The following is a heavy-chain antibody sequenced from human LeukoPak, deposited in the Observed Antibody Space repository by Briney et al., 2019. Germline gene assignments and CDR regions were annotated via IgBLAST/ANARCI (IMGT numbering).Heavy chain of an antibody. V-gene: IGHV3-9*01. CDR1: GFTFDDYA. Sequence: GGSLRLSCAASGFTFDDYAMDWVRQAPGKGLEWVSGISWNSGSIDYADSVKGRFTISRDNAKNSLYLQMNSLRTEDTALYYCAKQSAGTHGYFDYWGQGTLDTVSS. CDR3: AKQSAGTHGYFDY. CDR2: ISWNSGSI. D-gene: IGHD3-3*01. J-gene: IGHJ4*02.